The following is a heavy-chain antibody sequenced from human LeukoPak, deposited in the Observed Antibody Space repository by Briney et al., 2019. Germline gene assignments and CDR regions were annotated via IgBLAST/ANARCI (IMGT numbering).Heavy chain of an antibody. CDR3: ARVSESGNSDY. CDR1: GFTFSSYG. Sequence: GRSLRLSCAASGFTFSSYGMHWVHQAPGKGLEWVAVIWYDGTNKYYADSVKGRFTISRDTSNNMLYLQMNSLRAEDTAVYYCARVSESGNSDYWGQGTLVTVSS. D-gene: IGHD4-23*01. CDR2: IWYDGTNK. V-gene: IGHV3-33*08. J-gene: IGHJ4*02.